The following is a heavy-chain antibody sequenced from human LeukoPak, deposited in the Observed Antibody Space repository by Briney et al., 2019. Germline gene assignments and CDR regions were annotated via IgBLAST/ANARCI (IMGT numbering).Heavy chain of an antibody. CDR1: GYTFTSYD. D-gene: IGHD6-13*01. CDR2: MNPNSGNT. Sequence: ASVKVSCKASGYTFTSYDINWVRQATGQGLEWMGWMNPNSGNTGYAQKFQGRVTMTRDMSTTTIYMELSSLRSEGTAVYYCARGWGGSSRALGDYWGQGTLVTVSS. CDR3: ARGWGGSSRALGDY. J-gene: IGHJ4*02. V-gene: IGHV1-8*02.